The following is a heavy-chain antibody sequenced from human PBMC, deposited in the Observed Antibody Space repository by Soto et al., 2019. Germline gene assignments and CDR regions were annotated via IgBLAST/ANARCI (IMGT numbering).Heavy chain of an antibody. Sequence: PVGSLRLSCAASGFTFSSYAMSWVRQAPGKGLEWVSAISGSGGSTYYADSVKGRFTISRDNSKNTLYLQMNSLRAEDTAVYYCAKDRRYCSGGSCYSGSLDYWGQGTLVTVSS. V-gene: IGHV3-23*01. J-gene: IGHJ4*02. CDR1: GFTFSSYA. CDR3: AKDRRYCSGGSCYSGSLDY. D-gene: IGHD2-15*01. CDR2: ISGSGGST.